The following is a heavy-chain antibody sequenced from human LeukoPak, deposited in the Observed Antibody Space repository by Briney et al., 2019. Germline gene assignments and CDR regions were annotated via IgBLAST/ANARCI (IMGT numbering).Heavy chain of an antibody. V-gene: IGHV3-30-3*01. CDR2: ISYDGSNK. J-gene: IGHJ4*02. CDR3: ARDNIVVVTGANDY. D-gene: IGHD2-21*02. Sequence: GGSLRLSCAASGFTFSSYAMHWVRQAPGKGLEWVAVISYDGSNKYYADSVKGRFTISRDNSKNTLYLQMNSLRAEDTAVYYCARDNIVVVTGANDYWGQGTLVTVSS. CDR1: GFTFSSYA.